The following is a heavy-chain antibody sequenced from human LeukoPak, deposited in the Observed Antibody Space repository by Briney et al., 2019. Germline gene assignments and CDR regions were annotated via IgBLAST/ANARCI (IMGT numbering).Heavy chain of an antibody. Sequence: SETLSLTCTVSGGSIRTTSSYWGWIRQPPGKGLEWIGSIFYSGYTYSNSSLESRVTMSVDTSKNQFSLKLNSVTAADTAIHYCARPFAGRTRNFDYWGQGTLVTVSS. CDR3: ARPFAGRTRNFDY. J-gene: IGHJ4*02. D-gene: IGHD2/OR15-2a*01. V-gene: IGHV4-39*01. CDR1: GGSIRTTSSY. CDR2: IFYSGYT.